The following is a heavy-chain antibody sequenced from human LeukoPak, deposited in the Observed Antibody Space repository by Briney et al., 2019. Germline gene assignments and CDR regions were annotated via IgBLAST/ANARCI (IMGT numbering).Heavy chain of an antibody. Sequence: SETLSLTCAVSGGSISSSNWWSWVRQPPGKGLEWIGEIYHSGSTNYNPSLKSRVTISVDKSKNQFSLKLSSVTAADTAVYYCARRTIKGYCSSTSCPKLAFDIWGQGTMVTVSS. CDR3: ARRTIKGYCSSTSCPKLAFDI. D-gene: IGHD2-2*01. CDR1: GGSISSSNW. V-gene: IGHV4-4*02. CDR2: IYHSGST. J-gene: IGHJ3*02.